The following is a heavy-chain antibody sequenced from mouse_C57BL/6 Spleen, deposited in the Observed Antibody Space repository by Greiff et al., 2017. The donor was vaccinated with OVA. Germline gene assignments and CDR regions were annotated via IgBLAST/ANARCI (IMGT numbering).Heavy chain of an antibody. D-gene: IGHD1-1*01. CDR2: ISSGGSYT. CDR1: GFTFSSYG. Sequence: EVQVVESGGDLVKPGGSLKLSCAASGFTFSSYGMSWVRQTPDKRLEWVATISSGGSYTYYPDSVKGRFTISRDNAKNTLYLQMSSLKSEDTAMYYCARQGTTVVEDWYFDVWGTGTTVTVSS. J-gene: IGHJ1*03. V-gene: IGHV5-6*01. CDR3: ARQGTTVVEDWYFDV.